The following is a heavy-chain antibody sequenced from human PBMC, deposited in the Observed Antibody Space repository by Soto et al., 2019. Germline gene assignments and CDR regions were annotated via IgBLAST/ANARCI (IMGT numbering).Heavy chain of an antibody. J-gene: IGHJ4*02. CDR1: GYSFAGYW. CDR3: ARQIYDSDNGTNFQYYFDS. V-gene: IGHV5-10-1*01. Sequence: PGESLKISCKGSGYSFAGYWITWVRQKPGKGLEWMGRIDPSDSQTYYSPSFRGHVTISVTKSITTVFLQWSSLRASDTAMYYCARQIYDSDNGTNFQYYFDSWGQGNPVTVSS. CDR2: IDPSDSQT. D-gene: IGHD2-8*01.